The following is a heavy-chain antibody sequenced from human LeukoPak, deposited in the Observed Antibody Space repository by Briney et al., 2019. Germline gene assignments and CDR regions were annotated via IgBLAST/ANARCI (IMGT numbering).Heavy chain of an antibody. V-gene: IGHV4-4*07. Sequence: SETLSLTCTVSGASIGRFYWVWIRQPAGKGLEWIGRLYNGGDTNYSPSLRSRVTMPVDTSKNQFSLKLKSVTAADTAVYYCARGIEASGVGFYAFDIWGQGTMVTVSS. D-gene: IGHD6-13*01. CDR1: GASIGRFY. CDR3: ARGIEASGVGFYAFDI. CDR2: LYNGGDT. J-gene: IGHJ3*02.